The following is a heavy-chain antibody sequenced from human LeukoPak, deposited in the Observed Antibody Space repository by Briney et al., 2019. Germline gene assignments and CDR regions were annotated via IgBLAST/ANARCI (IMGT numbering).Heavy chain of an antibody. D-gene: IGHD3-22*01. J-gene: IGHJ4*02. CDR1: GFTFSSYA. CDR2: ISYDGSNK. V-gene: IGHV3-30-3*01. Sequence: PGGSLRLSCAASGFTFSSYAMHWVRQAPGKGLEWVAVISYDGSNKYYADSVKGRFTISRDNSKNTLYLQMNSLRAGDTAVYYCAREVLQNYDSSGYVRGEFDYWGQGTLVTVSS. CDR3: AREVLQNYDSSGYVRGEFDY.